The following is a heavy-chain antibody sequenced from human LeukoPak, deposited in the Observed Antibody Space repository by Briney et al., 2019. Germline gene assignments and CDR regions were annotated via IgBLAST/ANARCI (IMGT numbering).Heavy chain of an antibody. D-gene: IGHD3-10*02. Sequence: GGSLRLSCAASGFTFSSYAMSWVRQAPGKGLEWVSAISGSGGSTYYADSVKGRFTISRDNAKNSLYLQMNSLRAEDTAVYYCAELGITMIGGVWGKGTTVTIST. V-gene: IGHV3-23*01. CDR3: AELGITMIGGV. CDR2: ISGSGGST. CDR1: GFTFSSYA. J-gene: IGHJ6*04.